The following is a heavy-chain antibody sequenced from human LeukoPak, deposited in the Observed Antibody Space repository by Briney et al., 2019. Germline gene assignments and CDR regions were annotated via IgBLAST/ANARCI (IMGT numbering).Heavy chain of an antibody. CDR3: ARDFRDGYNDAFDI. Sequence: SETLSLTCTVSGGSISSSSYYWGWIRQPPGKGLEWIGSIYYSGSTYYNPSLKSRVTISVDTSKNQFSLKLSSVTAADTAVYYCARDFRDGYNDAFDIWGQGTMVTVSS. J-gene: IGHJ3*02. CDR1: GGSISSSSYY. CDR2: IYYSGST. V-gene: IGHV4-39*07. D-gene: IGHD5-24*01.